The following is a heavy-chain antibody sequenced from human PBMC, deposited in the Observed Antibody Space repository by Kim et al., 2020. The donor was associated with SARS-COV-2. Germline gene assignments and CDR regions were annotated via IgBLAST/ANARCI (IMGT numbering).Heavy chain of an antibody. CDR3: ARDEAIYYYDSSGYSWNYYGMDV. J-gene: IGHJ6*02. CDR2: IIPIFGTA. CDR1: GGTFSSYA. D-gene: IGHD3-22*01. V-gene: IGHV1-69*13. Sequence: SVKVSCKASGGTFSSYAISWVRQAPGQGLEWMGGIIPIFGTANYAQKFQGRVTITADESTSTAYMELSSLRSEDTAVYYCARDEAIYYYDSSGYSWNYYGMDVWGQGTTVTVSS.